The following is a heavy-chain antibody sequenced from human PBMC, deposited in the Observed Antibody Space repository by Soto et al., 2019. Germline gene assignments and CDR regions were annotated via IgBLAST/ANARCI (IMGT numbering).Heavy chain of an antibody. CDR1: GFSLTTSGVG. CDR2: IYWDDDT. V-gene: IGHV2-5*02. D-gene: IGHD3-3*01. CDR3: AHRVLRTVFGLVTTTAIYFDF. J-gene: IGHJ4*02. Sequence: QITLNESGPTQVKPRQTLTLTCTFSGFSLTTSGVGVGWIRQSPGKAPEWLALIYWDDDTRYSPSLKRRLTITKDTPKNQVVLTMADLDPADTATYYCAHRVLRTVFGLVTTTAIYFDFWGQGTPVAVSS.